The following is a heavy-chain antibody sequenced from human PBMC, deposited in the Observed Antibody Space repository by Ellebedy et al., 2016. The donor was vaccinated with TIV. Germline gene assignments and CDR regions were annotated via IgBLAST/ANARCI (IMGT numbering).Heavy chain of an antibody. D-gene: IGHD2-2*02. Sequence: ASVKVSXXASGYTFTSYGISWVRQAPGQGLEWMGWISAYNGNTNYAQKLQGRVTMTTDTSTSTAYMELRSLRSDDTAVYYCARDCSSTSCYRRYFQHWGQGTLVTVSS. V-gene: IGHV1-18*01. CDR2: ISAYNGNT. J-gene: IGHJ1*01. CDR3: ARDCSSTSCYRRYFQH. CDR1: GYTFTSYG.